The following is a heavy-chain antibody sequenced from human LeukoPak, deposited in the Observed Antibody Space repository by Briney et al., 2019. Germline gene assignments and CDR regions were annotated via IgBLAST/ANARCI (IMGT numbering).Heavy chain of an antibody. Sequence: SETLSLTYIVSGYSITSGYYWGWIRQPPGKGLEWIGSIYHSGDTYYNPSLKSRVTISVDTSKNQFSLKLDSVTAADTAVYYCAKGTSSGWYYFDYWGQGTLVTVSS. CDR2: IYHSGDT. V-gene: IGHV4-38-2*02. CDR3: AKGTSSGWYYFDY. D-gene: IGHD6-19*01. CDR1: GYSITSGYY. J-gene: IGHJ4*02.